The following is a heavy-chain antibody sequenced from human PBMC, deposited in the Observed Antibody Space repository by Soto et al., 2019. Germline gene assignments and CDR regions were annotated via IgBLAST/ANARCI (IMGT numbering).Heavy chain of an antibody. CDR3: ARDESRIPALKYFDW. V-gene: IGHV3-33*01. Sequence: QVQLVESGGGVVQPGRSLRLSCAASGFVFSAYGMHWVRQAPGKGLEWVAVIWHDGSNQYYADSVKGRFTISRDNSKNPMYLQMTSLRAEDTAFYYSARDESRIPALKYFDWWRQGTLVTVSS. CDR2: IWHDGSNQ. D-gene: IGHD6-13*01. CDR1: GFVFSAYG. J-gene: IGHJ4*02.